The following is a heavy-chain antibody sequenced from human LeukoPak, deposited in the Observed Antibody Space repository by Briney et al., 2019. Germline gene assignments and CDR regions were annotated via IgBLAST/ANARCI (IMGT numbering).Heavy chain of an antibody. CDR3: ARASGSGSPPSDY. CDR1: GGSISSSSYY. V-gene: IGHV4-39*07. Sequence: PSETLSLTCTVSGGSISSSSYYWGWIRQPPGKGLEWIGSIYYSGSTNYNPSLKSRVTISVDTSKNQFSLKLSSVTAADTAVYYCARASGSGSPPSDYWGQGTLVTVSS. CDR2: IYYSGST. J-gene: IGHJ4*02. D-gene: IGHD3-10*01.